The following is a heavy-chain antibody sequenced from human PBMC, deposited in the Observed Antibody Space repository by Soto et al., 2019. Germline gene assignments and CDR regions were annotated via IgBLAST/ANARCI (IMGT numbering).Heavy chain of an antibody. Sequence: EVQLLESGGGLVQPGGSLRLSCAASGFNFSSYAMSWVRQAPGKGLEWVSAISGSGGTTYYADSVKGRFTFSRDNAKNTLYLQMNSLRAEDTAVYYCAKTANGWFSAFDIWGHGTMGTVSS. CDR1: GFNFSSYA. CDR2: ISGSGGTT. J-gene: IGHJ3*02. V-gene: IGHV3-23*01. D-gene: IGHD6-19*01. CDR3: AKTANGWFSAFDI.